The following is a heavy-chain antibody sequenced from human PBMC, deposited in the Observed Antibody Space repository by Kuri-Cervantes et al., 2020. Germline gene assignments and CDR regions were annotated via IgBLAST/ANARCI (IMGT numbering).Heavy chain of an antibody. CDR3: ARVGSRRASHFDY. CDR2: IYYSGST. V-gene: IGHV4-31*03. CDR1: GGSISSGGYY. Sequence: LRLSCTVSGGSISSGGYYWSWIRQHPGKGLEWIGYIYYSGSTYYNPSLKSRVTISVDTSKNQFSLKLSSVTAADTAVYYCARVGSRRASHFDYWGQGTLVTVS. J-gene: IGHJ4*02. D-gene: IGHD2-15*01.